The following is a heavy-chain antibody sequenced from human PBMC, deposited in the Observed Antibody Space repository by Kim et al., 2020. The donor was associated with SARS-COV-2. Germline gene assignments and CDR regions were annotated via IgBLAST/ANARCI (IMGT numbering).Heavy chain of an antibody. CDR2: FDPEDGET. CDR3: ATARQQLVPNWFDP. J-gene: IGHJ5*02. D-gene: IGHD6-13*01. CDR1: GYTLTELS. V-gene: IGHV1-24*01. Sequence: ASVKVSCKVSGYTLTELSMHWVRQAPGKGLEWMGGFDPEDGETIYAQKFQGRVTMTEDTSTDTAHMELSSLRSEDTAVYYCATARQQLVPNWFDPWGQGTLVTVSS.